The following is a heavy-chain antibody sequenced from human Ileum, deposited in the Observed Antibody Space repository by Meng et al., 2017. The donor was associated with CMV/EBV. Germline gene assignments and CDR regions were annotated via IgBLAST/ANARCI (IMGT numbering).Heavy chain of an antibody. Sequence: GGSLRLSCAASGFTFCRYSMNWVRQAPGKGLELVSYISSSSDTMYYADSVKDRFTISRDNAKNSLYLQMNSLRAEDTAVYYCAREEDTITILGVVIIDYYGMDVWGQGTTVTVSS. V-gene: IGHV3-48*04. CDR2: ISSSSDTM. CDR1: GFTFCRYS. J-gene: IGHJ6*02. CDR3: AREEDTITILGVVIIDYYGMDV. D-gene: IGHD3-3*01.